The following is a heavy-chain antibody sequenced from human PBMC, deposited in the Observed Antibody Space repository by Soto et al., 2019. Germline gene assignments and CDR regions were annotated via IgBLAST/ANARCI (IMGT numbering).Heavy chain of an antibody. D-gene: IGHD3-22*01. CDR1: GYTFTTYG. Sequence: QVQLVQSGAEVKKPGASVKVSCKASGYTFTTYGMSWVRQAPGQELVWLGGISTYNGNTKYAERLQGRVTMTTDTTTSTAYMELRSLRSDHTAVYYCARGPTDYYDNSGDYFLDYWGQGTLVTVSS. CDR3: ARGPTDYYDNSGDYFLDY. J-gene: IGHJ4*02. V-gene: IGHV1-18*01. CDR2: ISTYNGNT.